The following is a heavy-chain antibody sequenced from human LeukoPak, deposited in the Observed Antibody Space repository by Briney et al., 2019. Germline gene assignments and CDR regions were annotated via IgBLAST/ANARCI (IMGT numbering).Heavy chain of an antibody. V-gene: IGHV1-69*05. CDR1: GGTFSSYA. J-gene: IGHJ4*02. D-gene: IGHD5-12*01. CDR3: ARDMTGGYGVFFDY. Sequence: ASVKVSCKASGGTFSSYAISWVRQAPGQGLEWMGGIIPIFGTANYAQKFQGRVTITTDESTSTAYMELSSLRSEDTAVYYCARDMTGGYGVFFDYWGQGTLVTVSS. CDR2: IIPIFGTA.